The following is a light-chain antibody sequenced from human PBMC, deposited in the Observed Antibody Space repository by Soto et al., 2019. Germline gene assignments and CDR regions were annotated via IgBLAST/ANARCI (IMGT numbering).Light chain of an antibody. CDR1: QSVSSN. CDR3: QQYDIWPPWT. V-gene: IGKV3-15*01. Sequence: EIVMTQSPATLSVSPGERATLSCRASQSVSSNLAWYQQKSGQAPRLLIYGASTRATGIPVRFSGSGSGTEFTLTISSLQSEDFAVYYCQQYDIWPPWTFGQGTKVEIK. CDR2: GAS. J-gene: IGKJ1*01.